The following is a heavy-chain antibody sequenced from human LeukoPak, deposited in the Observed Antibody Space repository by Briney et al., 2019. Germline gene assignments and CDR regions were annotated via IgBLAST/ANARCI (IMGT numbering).Heavy chain of an antibody. Sequence: PGGSLRLSCAASGFTFSSYGMHWVRQAPGKGLEWVAFIRYDGSNKYYADSVKGRFTISRDNSKNTLYLQMNSLRAEDTAVYYCAKQYYDILTGYHAVVDYWGQGTLVTVSS. CDR1: GFTFSSYG. V-gene: IGHV3-30*02. CDR3: AKQYYDILTGYHAVVDY. CDR2: IRYDGSNK. J-gene: IGHJ4*02. D-gene: IGHD3-9*01.